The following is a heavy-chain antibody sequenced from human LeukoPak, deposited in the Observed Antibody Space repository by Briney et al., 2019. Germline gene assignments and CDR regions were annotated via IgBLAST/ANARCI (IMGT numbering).Heavy chain of an antibody. J-gene: IGHJ4*02. D-gene: IGHD1-14*01. V-gene: IGHV1-24*01. Sequence: ASVKVSCKVSGYTLSELSIHWVRQAPGKGLEWMGGFYPEDGETIYAQKFQGRVTMTEDTSTDTAYMELTSLRSEDTAVYCCATSPGYDYWGQGTLVTVSS. CDR2: FYPEDGET. CDR3: ATSPGYDY. CDR1: GYTLSELS.